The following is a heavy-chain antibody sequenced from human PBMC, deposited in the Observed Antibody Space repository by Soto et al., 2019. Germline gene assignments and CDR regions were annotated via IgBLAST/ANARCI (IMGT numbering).Heavy chain of an antibody. CDR2: ISGSSSYI. CDR1: GFTFSSYS. CDR3: ARFAASMVRGVIITRPFDY. Sequence: GGSLRLSCAASGFTFSSYSMNWVRQAPGKGLEWVSSISGSSSYIYYADSVKGRFTISRDNAKNSLYLQMNSLRAEDTAVYYSARFAASMVRGVIITRPFDYWGQGTLVTVSS. D-gene: IGHD3-10*01. J-gene: IGHJ4*02. V-gene: IGHV3-21*01.